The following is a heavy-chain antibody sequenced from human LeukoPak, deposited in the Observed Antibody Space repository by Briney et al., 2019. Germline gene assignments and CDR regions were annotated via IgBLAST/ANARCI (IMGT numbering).Heavy chain of an antibody. CDR1: GGSISSGRYC. J-gene: IGHJ4*02. CDR3: ARGSYSSGWMSSDY. CDR2: IYTSGST. V-gene: IGHV4-61*02. D-gene: IGHD6-19*01. Sequence: PSETLSLTCTLSGGSISSGRYCWTWLRQPAGKGLEGIGRIYTSGSTNYNPSLKSRVTISLDTSKNQFSLKLSPVTAADTAVYYCARGSYSSGWMSSDYWGQGTLVTVSS.